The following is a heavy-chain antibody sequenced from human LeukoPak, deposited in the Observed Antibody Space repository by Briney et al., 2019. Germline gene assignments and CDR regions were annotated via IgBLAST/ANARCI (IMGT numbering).Heavy chain of an antibody. CDR3: ARITLLWFGEFDACDI. V-gene: IGHV1-18*01. D-gene: IGHD3-10*01. CDR1: GYTFTSYG. CDR2: ISAYNGNT. J-gene: IGHJ3*02. Sequence: GASVKVSCKDSGYTFTSYGISWVRPAPGQGLEWMGWISAYNGNTNYAQKLQGRGTMTTDTSTSTAYMELGSLRSDDTAVYYCARITLLWFGEFDACDIWGQGTRVTVSS.